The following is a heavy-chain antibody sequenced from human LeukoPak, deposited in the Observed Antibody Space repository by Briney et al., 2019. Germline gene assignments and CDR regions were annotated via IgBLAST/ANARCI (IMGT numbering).Heavy chain of an antibody. CDR3: ARAGAWQIDP. J-gene: IGHJ5*02. V-gene: IGHV4-4*07. CDR2: TYISGTT. D-gene: IGHD3-10*01. CDR1: GGSISTYY. Sequence: SETLSLTCTVSGGSISTYYWSWIRQPAGKGLEWIGRTYISGTTNYNPSLKSRVTISLDRSNNQFSLRLTSVTAADTAVYYCARAGAWQIDPWGQGTLVAVSS.